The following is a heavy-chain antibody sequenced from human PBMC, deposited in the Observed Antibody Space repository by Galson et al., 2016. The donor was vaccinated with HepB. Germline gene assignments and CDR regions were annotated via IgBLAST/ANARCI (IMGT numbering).Heavy chain of an antibody. J-gene: IGHJ3*02. Sequence: SETLSLTCAVSGGSISNNNWWSWVRQPPGKGLEWIGEIYHSGSTNYNPSLKSRVTISLDKSESQFSLKLTSVTAADTAVYYCASYLVQSWAGSDAFDTWGLGTMVTVSS. D-gene: IGHD6-13*01. CDR2: IYHSGST. V-gene: IGHV4-4*02. CDR3: ASYLVQSWAGSDAFDT. CDR1: GGSISNNNW.